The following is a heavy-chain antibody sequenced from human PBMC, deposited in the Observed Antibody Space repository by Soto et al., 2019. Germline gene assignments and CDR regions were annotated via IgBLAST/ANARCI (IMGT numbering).Heavy chain of an antibody. J-gene: IGHJ4*02. CDR3: ARGLYCSGGTCSDS. Sequence: QVQLVQSGAEVKRPGASVKVSCKASGYTFTPHDINWVRQATGQGLEWMGRMNPNSGYIDFAQRFQGSLTMTTNTSISTAYMELSSLRSEDTAIYYCARGLYCSGGTCSDSWGQGTLVIVSS. CDR2: MNPNSGYI. V-gene: IGHV1-8*01. D-gene: IGHD2-15*01. CDR1: GYTFTPHD.